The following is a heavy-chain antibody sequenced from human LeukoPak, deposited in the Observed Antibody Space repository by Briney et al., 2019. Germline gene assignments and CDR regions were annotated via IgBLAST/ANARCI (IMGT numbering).Heavy chain of an antibody. CDR3: ARLAVGGTWEYFDL. V-gene: IGHV3-30*03. CDR1: GFTFSSYG. J-gene: IGHJ4*02. Sequence: TGGSLRLSCAASGFTFSSYGMHWVRQAPGKGLEWVAVISYDGSNKYYADSVKGRFTISRDASENTVYLQMNSLRAEDTSVYYCARLAVGGTWEYFDLWGQGTLVTVSS. CDR2: ISYDGSNK. D-gene: IGHD6-19*01.